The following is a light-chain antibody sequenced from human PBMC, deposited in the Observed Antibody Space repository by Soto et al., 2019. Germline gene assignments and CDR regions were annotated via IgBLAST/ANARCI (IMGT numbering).Light chain of an antibody. CDR1: QSVSGN. J-gene: IGKJ1*01. CDR2: GAS. CDR3: QQYNNWPPS. Sequence: EIVMTQSPATLSVSPGERATLSCRASQSVSGNLAWYQQKPGQAPRLLIYGASTRVTGIPARFSGSGSGTESTLTISSLQSEDFAVYYWQQYNNWPPSFGQGTKVEIK. V-gene: IGKV3-15*01.